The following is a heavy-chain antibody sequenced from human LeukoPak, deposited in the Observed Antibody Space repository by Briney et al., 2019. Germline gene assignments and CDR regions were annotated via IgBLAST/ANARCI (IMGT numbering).Heavy chain of an antibody. D-gene: IGHD3-22*01. CDR2: INPSSGSP. V-gene: IGHV1-46*01. CDR3: ARAKGLYYYDSSGYFDY. Sequence: ASVKVSCKASGYTFISYYIHWVRQAPGQGLEWMGVINPSSGSPSYAQNFQGRVTMTRDTSTSTVYMELSSLRSEDTAVCYCARAKGLYYYDSSGYFDYWGQGTLVTVSS. CDR1: GYTFISYY. J-gene: IGHJ4*02.